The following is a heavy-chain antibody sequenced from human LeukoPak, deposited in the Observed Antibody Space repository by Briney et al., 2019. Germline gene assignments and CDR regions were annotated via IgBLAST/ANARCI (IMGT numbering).Heavy chain of an antibody. CDR2: IYYSGTT. D-gene: IGHD5-18*01. Sequence: SEILSLTCTVSGGSISYYYWSWIRQPPGKGLEWIGYIYYSGTTNYNPSLKSRVTISVDTSKNQFSLKLSSVTAADTAVYYCARHLKTDMVKAHFDYWGQGTLVTVSS. CDR1: GGSISYYY. J-gene: IGHJ4*02. CDR3: ARHLKTDMVKAHFDY. V-gene: IGHV4-59*08.